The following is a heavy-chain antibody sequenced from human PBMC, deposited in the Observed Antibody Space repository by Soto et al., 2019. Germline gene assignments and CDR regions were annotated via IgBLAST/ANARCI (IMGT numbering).Heavy chain of an antibody. CDR2: VSYDGTKQ. CDR1: GFTFSHYA. D-gene: IGHD3-22*01. V-gene: IGHV3-30-3*01. Sequence: QVHLVESGGGVVQPGRSLRGSCAASGFTFSHYAMHWVRQAPGKGLEWVAVVSYDGTKQFYADSVKGRFTISRDSSKSTLYLQMNNLRDEDTAVYYCARDRVYYYDSSGYYNFDFWGQGTLVTVSS. CDR3: ARDRVYYYDSSGYYNFDF. J-gene: IGHJ4*02.